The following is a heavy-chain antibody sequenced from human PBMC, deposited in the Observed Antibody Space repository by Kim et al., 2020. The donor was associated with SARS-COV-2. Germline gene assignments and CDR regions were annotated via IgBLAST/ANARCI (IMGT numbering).Heavy chain of an antibody. CDR2: ISWNSGSI. D-gene: IGHD3-3*01. CDR1: GFTFDDYA. V-gene: IGHV3-9*01. CDR3: AKDRAGEFWNTFDY. Sequence: GGSLRLSCAASGFTFDDYAMHWVRQAPGKGLEWVSGISWNSGSIGYADSVKGRFTISRDNAKNSLYLQMISLRAEDTALYYCAKDRAGEFWNTFDYWGQGTLVTVSS. J-gene: IGHJ4*02.